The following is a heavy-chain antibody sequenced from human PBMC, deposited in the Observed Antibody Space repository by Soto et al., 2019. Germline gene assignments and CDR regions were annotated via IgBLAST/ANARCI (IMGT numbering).Heavy chain of an antibody. V-gene: IGHV3-74*01. Sequence: GGSLRLSCAASGFTFSSYWMHWVRQAPGQGLVWVSRINSDGSSTSYADSVKGRFTISRDNAKNTLYLQMNSLRAEDTAVYYCARDWLVEHDYYDSSGYYNWFDPWGQGTLVTVSS. CDR2: INSDGSST. CDR3: ARDWLVEHDYYDSSGYYNWFDP. D-gene: IGHD3-22*01. CDR1: GFTFSSYW. J-gene: IGHJ5*02.